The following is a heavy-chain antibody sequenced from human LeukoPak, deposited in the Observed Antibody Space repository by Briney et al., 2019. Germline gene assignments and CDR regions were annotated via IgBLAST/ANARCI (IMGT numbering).Heavy chain of an antibody. CDR1: GFRFSSYV. Sequence: GGSLRLSCAASGFRFSSYVMSWVRQAPGKGLEYVSSIDGSDGASYYADSVKGRFTISRDNSKNTLLLQMNSLRVEDTAVYYCARVDSGNYDYWGQGTLLTVSS. V-gene: IGHV3-23*01. J-gene: IGHJ4*02. CDR3: ARVDSGNYDY. CDR2: IDGSDGAS. D-gene: IGHD1-26*01.